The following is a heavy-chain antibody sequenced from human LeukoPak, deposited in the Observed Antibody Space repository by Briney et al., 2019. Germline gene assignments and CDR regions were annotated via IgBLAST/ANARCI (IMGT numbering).Heavy chain of an antibody. CDR1: GFMFAGYA. J-gene: IGHJ4*02. CDR2: IRASGDST. V-gene: IGHV3-23*01. Sequence: GGSLRLSCAASGFMFAGYAMSWVRQAPGRGLEWVATIRASGDSTYLSDSVKGRFTISRDNSRKTLFLQLNSLRAEDTAIYYCAKDSGRGSYTYDCWGQGTLSPSPQ. CDR3: AKDSGRGSYTYDC. D-gene: IGHD1-26*01.